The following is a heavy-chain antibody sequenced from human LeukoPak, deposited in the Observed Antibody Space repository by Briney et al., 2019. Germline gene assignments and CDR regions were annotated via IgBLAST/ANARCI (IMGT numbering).Heavy chain of an antibody. CDR1: GYTFTSYD. D-gene: IGHD6-13*01. Sequence: ASVKVSCKASGYTFTSYDTNWVRQATGQGLEWMGWMNPNSGNTGYAQKFQGRVTMTRNTSISTAYMELSSLRSEDTSVYYCARFWGSSSPFDYWGQGTLVTVSS. J-gene: IGHJ4*02. V-gene: IGHV1-8*01. CDR2: MNPNSGNT. CDR3: ARFWGSSSPFDY.